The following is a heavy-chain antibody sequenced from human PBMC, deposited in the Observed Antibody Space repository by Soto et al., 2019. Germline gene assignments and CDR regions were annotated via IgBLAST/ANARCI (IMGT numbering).Heavy chain of an antibody. J-gene: IGHJ6*02. CDR3: AAAGTGNYYYYGMDV. V-gene: IGHV5-10-1*01. Sequence: GESLKISCKGSGYSFTSYWISWVRQMPGKGLEWMGRIDPSDSYTNYSPSFQGHVTISADKSISTAYLQWSSLKASDTAMYYCAAAGTGNYYYYGMDVWGQGTTVTVSS. CDR1: GYSFTSYW. D-gene: IGHD6-13*01. CDR2: IDPSDSYT.